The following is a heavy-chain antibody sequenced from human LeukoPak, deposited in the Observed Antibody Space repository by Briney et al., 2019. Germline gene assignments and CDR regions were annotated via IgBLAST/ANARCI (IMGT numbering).Heavy chain of an antibody. CDR1: GFTFSSYW. CDR2: IRYDGSNK. D-gene: IGHD3-9*01. V-gene: IGHV3-30*02. Sequence: GGSLRLSCAASGFTFSSYWMSWVRQAPGKGLEWVAFIRYDGSNKYYADSAKGRFTISRDNSKNTLYLQMNSLRAEDTAVYYCAKDLTFVPTNWFDPWGQGTLVTVSS. CDR3: AKDLTFVPTNWFDP. J-gene: IGHJ5*02.